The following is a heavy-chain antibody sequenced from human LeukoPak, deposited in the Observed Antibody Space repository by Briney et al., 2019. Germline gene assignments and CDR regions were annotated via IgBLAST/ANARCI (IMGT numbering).Heavy chain of an antibody. V-gene: IGHV3-64*01. CDR1: GFTFSSYA. D-gene: IGHD3-22*01. Sequence: GGSLRLSCAASGFTFSSYAMHWVRQAPGKGLEYVSAITSNGGSTYYANSVKGRFTISRDNSKNTLYLQMGSLRAEDMAVYYCARGWSPMIVVAIFDYWGQGTLVTVSS. CDR2: ITSNGGST. J-gene: IGHJ4*02. CDR3: ARGWSPMIVVAIFDY.